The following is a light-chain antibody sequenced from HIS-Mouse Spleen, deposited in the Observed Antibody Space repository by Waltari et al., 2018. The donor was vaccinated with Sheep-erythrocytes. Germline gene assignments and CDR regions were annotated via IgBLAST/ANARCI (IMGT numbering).Light chain of an antibody. Sequence: QSALTQPRSVSGSPGQSVTISCPGTSSDVGGYNYVSWYQPHPGKAPKLMNYDVRKRPSGVPERFSGSEAGNAASLTISGLQAEDEADYYCCSYAGSYTFVVFGGGTKLTVL. CDR3: CSYAGSYTFVV. J-gene: IGLJ2*01. V-gene: IGLV2-11*01. CDR2: DVR. CDR1: SSDVGGYNY.